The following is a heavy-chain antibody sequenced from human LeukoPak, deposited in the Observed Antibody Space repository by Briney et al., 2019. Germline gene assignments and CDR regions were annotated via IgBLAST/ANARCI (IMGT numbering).Heavy chain of an antibody. D-gene: IGHD2-2*03. J-gene: IGHJ2*01. CDR2: VFYTGST. Sequence: SETLSLTCIVSGASIRNYNNYWGWIRQPPGKGLEWIGSVFYTGSTYYNPSLQSRITVSVDTSKNQFSLKLSSVTAADTAVYYCARVDIVVVPASKFDLWGRGTLVTVSS. V-gene: IGHV4-39*01. CDR3: ARVDIVVVPASKFDL. CDR1: GASIRNYNNY.